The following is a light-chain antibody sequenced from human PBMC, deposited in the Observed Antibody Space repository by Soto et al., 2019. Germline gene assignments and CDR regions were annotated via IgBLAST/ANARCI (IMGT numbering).Light chain of an antibody. Sequence: QSALTQPASVSGSPGQSITISCTGTSSDVGGYNYVSWYQQHPGKAPKLTIFEVRNRPSGVSNRFSGSKSGNTASLTISGLQAEDEADYYCSSYTSGSTLVVFGGGTKVTVL. CDR1: SSDVGGYNY. CDR2: EVR. V-gene: IGLV2-14*01. J-gene: IGLJ2*01. CDR3: SSYTSGSTLVV.